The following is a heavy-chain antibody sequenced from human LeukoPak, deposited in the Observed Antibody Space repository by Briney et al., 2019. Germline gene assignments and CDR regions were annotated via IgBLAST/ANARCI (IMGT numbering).Heavy chain of an antibody. Sequence: PGGSLRLSCAASGFTFCSYSMNWVRHAPGKALEWVSSISSSSSYIYYADSVKGRFTISRDNAKNSLYLQMNSLKAEDTAVYYCARSSPNYYDSSGYYSNLDYWGQGTLVTVSS. CDR2: ISSSSSYI. CDR1: GFTFCSYS. V-gene: IGHV3-21*01. CDR3: ARSSPNYYDSSGYYSNLDY. J-gene: IGHJ4*02. D-gene: IGHD3-22*01.